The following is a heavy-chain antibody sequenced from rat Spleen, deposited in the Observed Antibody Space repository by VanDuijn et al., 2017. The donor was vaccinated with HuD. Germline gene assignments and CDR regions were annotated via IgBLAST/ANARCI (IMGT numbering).Heavy chain of an antibody. CDR3: TREADIPFHYFDY. CDR1: GFTFSDYY. Sequence: EVQLVESDGGLVQPGRSLKLSCAASGFTFSDYYMAWVRQAPTKGLEWVATILYDDTNTYYRDSVKGRFTISRDNTKSSLYLQMDSLRSEDTATYYCTREADIPFHYFDYWGQGVMVTVSS. J-gene: IGHJ2*01. CDR2: ILYDDTNT. V-gene: IGHV5-7*01. D-gene: IGHD2-3*01.